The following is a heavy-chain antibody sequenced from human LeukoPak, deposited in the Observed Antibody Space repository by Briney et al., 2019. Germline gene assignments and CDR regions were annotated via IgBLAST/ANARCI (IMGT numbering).Heavy chain of an antibody. V-gene: IGHV3-33*01. Sequence: GGSLRLSCAASGFTFSSYGMHWVRQAPGKGLEWVAVIWYDGSNKYYADSVKGRFTISRDNSKNTLYPQMNSLRAEDTAVYYCARDRGYCSSTSCYRIYYYYYGMDVWGQGTTVTVSS. D-gene: IGHD2-2*02. CDR1: GFTFSSYG. CDR3: ARDRGYCSSTSCYRIYYYYYGMDV. J-gene: IGHJ6*02. CDR2: IWYDGSNK.